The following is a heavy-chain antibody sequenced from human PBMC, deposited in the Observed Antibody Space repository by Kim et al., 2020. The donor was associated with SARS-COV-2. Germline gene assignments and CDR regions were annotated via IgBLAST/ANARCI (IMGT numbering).Heavy chain of an antibody. CDR3: ARVGEYGSGSYLVY. V-gene: IGHV1-2*02. Sequence: AQKFQGRVTITRDTSISTAYMELGRLRSDDTAVYYCARVGEYGSGSYLVYWGQGTLVTVSS. J-gene: IGHJ4*02. D-gene: IGHD3-10*01.